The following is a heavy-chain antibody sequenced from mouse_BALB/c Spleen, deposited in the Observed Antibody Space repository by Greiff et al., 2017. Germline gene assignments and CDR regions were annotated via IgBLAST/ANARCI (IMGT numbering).Heavy chain of an antibody. CDR2: INPSSGYT. V-gene: IGHV1-4*01. D-gene: IGHD2-4*01. J-gene: IGHJ3*01. CDR1: GYTFTSYT. Sequence: VQLKESGAELARPGASVKMSCKASGYTFTSYTMHWVKQRPGQGLEWIGYINPSSGYTNYNQKFKDKATVTADKSSSTAYMQLSSLTSEDSAVYYCARSMITAAFAYWGQGTLVTVSA. CDR3: ARSMITAAFAY.